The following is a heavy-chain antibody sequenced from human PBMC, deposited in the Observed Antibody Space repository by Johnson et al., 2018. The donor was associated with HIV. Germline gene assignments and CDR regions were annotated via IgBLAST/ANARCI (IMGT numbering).Heavy chain of an antibody. Sequence: VQLVESGGGLVQPGGSLRLSCAASGFTVSSNYMRWVRQAPGKGLEWVSVINTGGGTYYADSVKGRFTMSRDNSKNTLYLQMNSLRAEDTAVYYCARVQVAMATIGYAFDIWGQGTMVTVSS. J-gene: IGHJ3*02. CDR3: ARVQVAMATIGYAFDI. CDR1: GFTVSSNY. V-gene: IGHV3-66*02. D-gene: IGHD5-12*01. CDR2: INTGGGT.